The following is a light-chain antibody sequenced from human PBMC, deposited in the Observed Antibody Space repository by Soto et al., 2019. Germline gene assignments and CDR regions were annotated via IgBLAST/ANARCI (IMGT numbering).Light chain of an antibody. CDR2: DAS. CDR1: QSVRNSL. Sequence: EIVMTQSPATLSVSPGERATLSCRASQSVRNSLLAWYQQKPGQPPRLLIYDASNRATGIPARFSGSGSGTDFTLTISSLEPEDFAVYYCQQRSSWPLITFGQGTKVDIK. J-gene: IGKJ1*01. CDR3: QQRSSWPLIT. V-gene: IGKV3-11*01.